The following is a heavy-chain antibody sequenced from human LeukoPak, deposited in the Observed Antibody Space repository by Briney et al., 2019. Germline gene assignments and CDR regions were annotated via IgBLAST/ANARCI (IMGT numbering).Heavy chain of an antibody. J-gene: IGHJ5*02. D-gene: IGHD6-13*01. CDR3: ARDSRTVGFDP. CDR1: GGSFSGYY. V-gene: IGHV4-34*01. CDR2: INHSGST. Sequence: SETLSLTCAVYGGSFSGYYWSWIRQPPGKGLEWIGEINHSGSTNYNPSLKSRVTISVDTSKNQFSLKLSSVAAADTAVYYCARDSRTVGFDPWGQGTLVTVSS.